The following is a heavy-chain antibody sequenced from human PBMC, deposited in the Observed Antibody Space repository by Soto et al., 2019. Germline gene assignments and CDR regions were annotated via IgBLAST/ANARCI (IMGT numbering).Heavy chain of an antibody. Sequence: GGPLRLSCTASGFTFSNYWMSWVRQAPGKGLEWVANIGQDGSQRNYVDSVKGRFTISRDNAENSLYLQMNSLRAEDTAIYYCASARHIGPWGQGTLVTVSS. CDR1: GFTFSNYW. CDR3: ASARHIGP. J-gene: IGHJ5*02. V-gene: IGHV3-7*01. D-gene: IGHD2-21*01. CDR2: IGQDGSQR.